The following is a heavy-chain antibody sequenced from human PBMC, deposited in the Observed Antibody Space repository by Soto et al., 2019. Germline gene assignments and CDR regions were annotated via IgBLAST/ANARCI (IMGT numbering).Heavy chain of an antibody. V-gene: IGHV1-18*01. CDR1: GYTFTTYG. J-gene: IGHJ6*02. CDR3: AREGEMPYYYYGLDV. CDR2: ISGYNGHT. D-gene: IGHD3-16*01. Sequence: GASVKVSCKASGYTFTTYGISWVRQAPGQGLEWMGRISGYNGHTKYAQKFQGRVTMTTDTSTSTVYMDLRSLRSDDTAVYYCAREGEMPYYYYGLDVWGQGTTVTVS.